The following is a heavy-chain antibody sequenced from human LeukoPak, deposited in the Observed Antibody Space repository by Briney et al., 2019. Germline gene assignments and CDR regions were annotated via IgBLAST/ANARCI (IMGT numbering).Heavy chain of an antibody. D-gene: IGHD1-26*01. CDR1: GYTFTSYG. J-gene: IGHJ2*01. CDR2: IIPIFGTA. Sequence: SVKVSCKASGYTFTSYGISWVRQAPGQGLEWMGGIIPIFGTANYAQKFQGRVTITADKSTSTAYMELSSLRSEDTAVYYCARPRSGSYPLYWYFDLWGRGTLVTVSS. V-gene: IGHV1-69*06. CDR3: ARPRSGSYPLYWYFDL.